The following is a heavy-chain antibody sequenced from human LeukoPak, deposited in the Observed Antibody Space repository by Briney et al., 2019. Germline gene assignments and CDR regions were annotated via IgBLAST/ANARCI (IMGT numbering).Heavy chain of an antibody. Sequence: GASVKVSCKASGYTFTGYYMHWVRQAPGQGLEWMGGIIPIFGTANYAQKFQGRVTITADESTSTAYMELSSLRSEDTAVYYCARVEGGGSYWELGYWGQGTLVTVSS. CDR2: IIPIFGTA. CDR1: GYTFTGYY. CDR3: ARVEGGGSYWELGY. J-gene: IGHJ4*02. D-gene: IGHD1-26*01. V-gene: IGHV1-69*13.